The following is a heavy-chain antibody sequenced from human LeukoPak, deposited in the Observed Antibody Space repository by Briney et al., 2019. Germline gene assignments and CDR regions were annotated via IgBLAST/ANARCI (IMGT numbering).Heavy chain of an antibody. CDR1: GFTLSSYG. J-gene: IGHJ6*02. D-gene: IGHD4-23*01. Sequence: PGRSLRLSCAASGFTLSSYGMHWVRQAPGKGLEWEAVISYAGSNKYYVDSVKGRFTISRDNSKNTLYLQMNSLRAEDTAVYYCAKDSLRWSYFYYGMDVWGQGTTVTVSS. V-gene: IGHV3-30*18. CDR3: AKDSLRWSYFYYGMDV. CDR2: ISYAGSNK.